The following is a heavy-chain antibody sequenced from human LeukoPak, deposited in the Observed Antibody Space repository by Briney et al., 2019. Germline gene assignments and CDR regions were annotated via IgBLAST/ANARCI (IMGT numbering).Heavy chain of an antibody. V-gene: IGHV4-59*01. D-gene: IGHD4-23*01. CDR2: IYYSGST. J-gene: IGHJ5*02. CDR1: GGSISSYY. CDR3: ARQEGNYNWFDP. Sequence: SETLSLTCTVSGGSISSYYWSWIRQPPGKGLEWIGYIYYSGSTNYNLSLKSRVTISVDTSKNQFSLKLSSVTAADTAVYYCARQEGNYNWFDPWGQGTLVTVSS.